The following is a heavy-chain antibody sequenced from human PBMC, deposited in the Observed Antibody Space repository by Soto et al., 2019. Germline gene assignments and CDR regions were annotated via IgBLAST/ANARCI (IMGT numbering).Heavy chain of an antibody. Sequence: EASVKVSCKASGYTFTSYDINWVRQATGQGLEWMGWMNPNSGNTGYAQKFQGRVTMTRNPSISTAYMELNSLRAEDTAVYYCAKNPGYYYDSTGYHFDYWGQGTLVTVSS. D-gene: IGHD3-22*01. CDR2: MNPNSGNT. J-gene: IGHJ4*02. CDR3: AKNPGYYYDSTGYHFDY. CDR1: GYTFTSYD. V-gene: IGHV1-8*01.